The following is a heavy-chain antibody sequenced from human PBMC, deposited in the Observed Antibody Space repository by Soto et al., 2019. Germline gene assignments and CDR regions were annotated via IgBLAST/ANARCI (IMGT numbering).Heavy chain of an antibody. V-gene: IGHV1-18*01. CDR1: GYTFTSYG. D-gene: IGHD2-2*01. Sequence: ASVKVSCKASGYTFTSYGISWVRQAPGQGLEWMGWISAYNGNTNYAQKLQGRVTMTTDTSTSTAYMELRSLRSDDTAVYYCARSGDCSSTSCPENYYYYYYMDVWDKGNPGHRLL. CDR3: ARSGDCSSTSCPENYYYYYYMDV. J-gene: IGHJ6*03. CDR2: ISAYNGNT.